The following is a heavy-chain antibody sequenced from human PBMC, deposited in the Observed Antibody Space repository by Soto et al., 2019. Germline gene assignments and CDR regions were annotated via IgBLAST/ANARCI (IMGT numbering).Heavy chain of an antibody. D-gene: IGHD6-6*01. CDR1: GGSITSYY. CDR2: IHYSGST. V-gene: IGHV4-59*01. J-gene: IGHJ4*02. Sequence: QVQLQESGPGLVRPSETLSLTCTVSGGSITSYYWSWIRQPPGKGLEWIGDIHYSGSTNYNPSLKSRVTISTDTSKNQFSLHLSSVTAADTAVYYCARDPISARPFFDYWGQGTLVTVSS. CDR3: ARDPISARPFFDY.